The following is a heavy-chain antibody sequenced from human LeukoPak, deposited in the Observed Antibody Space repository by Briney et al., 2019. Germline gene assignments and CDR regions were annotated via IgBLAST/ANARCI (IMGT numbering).Heavy chain of an antibody. CDR3: ARGRSESTYYFDY. CDR2: INHGGST. CDR1: GGSFSGYY. Sequence: SETLSLTCAVYGGSFSGYYWSWIRQPPGKGLEWIGEINHGGSTNYNPSLKSRVTISVDTSKNQFSLKLSSVTAADTAVYYCARGRSESTYYFDYWGQGTLVTVSS. J-gene: IGHJ4*02. V-gene: IGHV4-34*01. D-gene: IGHD2-2*01.